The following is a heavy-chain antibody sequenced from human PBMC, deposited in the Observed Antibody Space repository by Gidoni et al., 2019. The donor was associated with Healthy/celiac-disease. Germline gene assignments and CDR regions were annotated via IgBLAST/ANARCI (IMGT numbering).Heavy chain of an antibody. Sequence: QVQLQQWGAGLLKPSETLSLICAVHGGSFSGYNGTWIRQPPGKGLEWTGEITHSGSTNYIPSLKSRVTIAVATSKNQFSLKLRSVTAADTAVYYCARGVSSGYLDYWGQGTLVTVSS. CDR2: ITHSGST. CDR3: ARGVSSGYLDY. CDR1: GGSFSGYN. V-gene: IGHV4-34*01. D-gene: IGHD3-22*01. J-gene: IGHJ4*02.